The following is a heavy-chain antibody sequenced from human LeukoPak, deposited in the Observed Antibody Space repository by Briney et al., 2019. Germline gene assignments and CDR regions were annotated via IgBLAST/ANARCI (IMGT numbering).Heavy chain of an antibody. J-gene: IGHJ4*02. D-gene: IGHD4-17*01. CDR3: ARLGLRSPNY. CDR1: GGSISSSSYY. Sequence: PSETLSLTCTVSGGSISSSSYYWGWIRQPPGKGLEWIGSIYYSGSTYYNPSLKSRVTISVDTSKNQFPLKLSSVTAADTAVYYCARLGLRSPNYWGQGTLVTVSS. V-gene: IGHV4-39*01. CDR2: IYYSGST.